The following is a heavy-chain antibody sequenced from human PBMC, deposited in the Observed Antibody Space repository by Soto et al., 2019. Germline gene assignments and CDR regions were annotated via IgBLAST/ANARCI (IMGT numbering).Heavy chain of an antibody. V-gene: IGHV4-39*01. CDR1: GVSISGSSYY. J-gene: IGHJ5*02. CDR2: IYYSGQT. Sequence: KPSETLSLTCSVSGVSISGSSYYWGWIRQPPGKGLEWIGSIYYSGQTYYNPSLKSRVTISVDRSKNQFSLHLTSVTATDTAFYYCARHGSSWGQGTLVTVPS. CDR3: ARHGSS.